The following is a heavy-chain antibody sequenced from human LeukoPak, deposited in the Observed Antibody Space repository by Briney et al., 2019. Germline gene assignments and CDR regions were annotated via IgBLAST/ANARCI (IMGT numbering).Heavy chain of an antibody. V-gene: IGHV3-23*01. Sequence: PGGSLRLSCAASGFTFSSYAMSWVRQAPGKGLEWVSAISGSGGSTYYADSVKGRFTISRGNSKNTLYLQMNSLRAEDTAVYYCAKDQLVVVVAASLYNWFDPWGQGTLVTVSS. J-gene: IGHJ5*02. CDR3: AKDQLVVVVAASLYNWFDP. CDR1: GFTFSSYA. D-gene: IGHD2-15*01. CDR2: ISGSGGST.